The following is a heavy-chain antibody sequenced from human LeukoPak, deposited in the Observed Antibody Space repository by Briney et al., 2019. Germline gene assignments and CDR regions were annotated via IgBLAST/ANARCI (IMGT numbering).Heavy chain of an antibody. D-gene: IGHD4-17*01. CDR2: ISYDGTNK. J-gene: IGHJ5*01. CDR3: AKDRDSDYGDGGFDS. V-gene: IGHV3-30*18. Sequence: GRSLRLSCAASGFTFSTYGLHWVRQAPGKGLEWVAVISYDGTNKYYADSVKGRFTISRDNSKNTLYLQMNSLRAEDTAVYYCAKDRDSDYGDGGFDSWGQGTLVTVSS. CDR1: GFTFSTYG.